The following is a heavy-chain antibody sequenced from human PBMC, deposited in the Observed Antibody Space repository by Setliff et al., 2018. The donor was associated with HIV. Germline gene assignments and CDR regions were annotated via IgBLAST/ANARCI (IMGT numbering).Heavy chain of an antibody. CDR3: ARMATVYYYYMDV. J-gene: IGHJ6*03. CDR1: GYTFTSYA. D-gene: IGHD4-4*01. Sequence: VSVKVSCKASGYTFTSYAMNWVRQAPGQGLEWMGWINTNTGNPTYAQGFTGRFVFSLDTSVSTAYLQISSLKAEDTAVYYCARMATVYYYYMDVWGKGTTVTVSS. V-gene: IGHV7-4-1*02. CDR2: INTNTGNP.